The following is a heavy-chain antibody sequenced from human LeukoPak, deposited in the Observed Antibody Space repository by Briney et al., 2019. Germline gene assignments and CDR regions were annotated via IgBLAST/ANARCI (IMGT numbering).Heavy chain of an antibody. CDR3: ATISGRDGYNYFDY. J-gene: IGHJ4*02. V-gene: IGHV4-39*01. CDR2: IYYSGST. CDR1: GGSISSSSYY. D-gene: IGHD5-24*01. Sequence: PSETLSLTSTVSGGSISSSSYYRGWIRQPPGKGLEWIGSIYYSGSTYYNPSLKSRVTISVDTSKNQFSLKLSSVTAADTAVYYSATISGRDGYNYFDYWGQGTLVTVSS.